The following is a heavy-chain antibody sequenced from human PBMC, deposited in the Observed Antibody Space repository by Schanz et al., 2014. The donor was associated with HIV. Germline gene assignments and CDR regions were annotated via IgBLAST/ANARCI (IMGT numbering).Heavy chain of an antibody. V-gene: IGHV3-33*01. CDR2: IWYDGSNK. D-gene: IGHD6-13*01. CDR3: ARDRVDSSWYWFFDP. Sequence: QVQVVESGGGVVQPGRSLRLSCAASGFTFSSYGMHWVRQAPGKGLEWVGVIWYDGSNKNYADSVKGRFTSSRGNSKNTLYLQKNSMRAEDTAMYYCARDRVDSSWYWFFDPGGQGTLVTVSS. J-gene: IGHJ5*02. CDR1: GFTFSSYG.